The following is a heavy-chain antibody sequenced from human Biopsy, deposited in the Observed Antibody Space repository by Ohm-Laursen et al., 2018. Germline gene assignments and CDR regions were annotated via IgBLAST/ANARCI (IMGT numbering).Heavy chain of an antibody. J-gene: IGHJ4*02. D-gene: IGHD2/OR15-2a*01. V-gene: IGHV4-38-2*02. Sequence: SVTLSLTCTVSGFIIDSIYYWGWIRQPPGEGVEWIGSILHNRGTFYNPSLQSRITISIDASKNQFSLKLISVTAADTAVYYCARDFSWDYWGQGILVTVSS. CDR1: GFIIDSIYY. CDR2: ILHNRGT. CDR3: ARDFSWDY.